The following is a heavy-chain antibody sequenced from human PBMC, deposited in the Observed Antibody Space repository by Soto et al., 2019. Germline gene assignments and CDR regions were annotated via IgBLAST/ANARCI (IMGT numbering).Heavy chain of an antibody. CDR2: IIPIFGTA. D-gene: IGHD5-12*01. CDR1: GGTFSSYA. CDR3: ARDSEEMATITRYFDL. Sequence: QVQLVQSGAEVKKPGSSVKVSCKASGGTFSSYAISWVLQAPGQGLEWMGGIIPIFGTANYAQKFQGRVTMTADESTSTAYMELSSLRSEDTAVYYCARDSEEMATITRYFDLWGRGTLVTVSS. V-gene: IGHV1-69*01. J-gene: IGHJ2*01.